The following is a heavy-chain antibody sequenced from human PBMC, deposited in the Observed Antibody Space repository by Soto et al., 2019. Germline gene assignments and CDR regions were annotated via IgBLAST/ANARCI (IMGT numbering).Heavy chain of an antibody. D-gene: IGHD4-17*01. CDR1: GFTFSSYA. V-gene: IGHV3-30-3*01. Sequence: QVQLVESGGGVVQPGRSLRLSCAASGFTFSSYAMHWVRQAPGKGLEWVAVISYDGSNKYYADSVKGRFTISRDNSKNTLYLQMNSLTAEDTAVYYCAGSHPCGDYEDCWGQGRLVTVSS. CDR2: ISYDGSNK. J-gene: IGHJ4*02. CDR3: AGSHPCGDYEDC.